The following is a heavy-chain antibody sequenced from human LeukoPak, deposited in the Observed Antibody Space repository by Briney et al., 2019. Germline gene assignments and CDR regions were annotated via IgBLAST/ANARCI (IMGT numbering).Heavy chain of an antibody. Sequence: GGSLRLSCAASGFTFSSYAISWVRQAPGKGLEWVSTISYSGGSTYYADSVKGRFTISRDNSKNTLYLQVNSLRAEDTAVYYCAKDLHAAQYFYYYGMDVWGQGTTVTVSS. CDR2: ISYSGGST. J-gene: IGHJ6*02. D-gene: IGHD2-15*01. CDR3: AKDLHAAQYFYYYGMDV. V-gene: IGHV3-23*01. CDR1: GFTFSSYA.